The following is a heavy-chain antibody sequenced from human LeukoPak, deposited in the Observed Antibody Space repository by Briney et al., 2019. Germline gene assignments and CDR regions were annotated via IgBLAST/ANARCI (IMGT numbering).Heavy chain of an antibody. V-gene: IGHV4-34*01. CDR2: INHSGST. J-gene: IGHJ4*02. CDR3: AGTYRPTYYYDSSGYPNSFDY. Sequence: PSETLSLTCAVYGGSFSGYYWSWIRQPPGKGLEWIGEINHSGSTNYNPSLKSRVTMSVDTSKNQFSPKLSSVTAADTAVYYCAGTYRPTYYYDSSGYPNSFDYWGQGTLVTVSS. D-gene: IGHD3-22*01. CDR1: GGSFSGYY.